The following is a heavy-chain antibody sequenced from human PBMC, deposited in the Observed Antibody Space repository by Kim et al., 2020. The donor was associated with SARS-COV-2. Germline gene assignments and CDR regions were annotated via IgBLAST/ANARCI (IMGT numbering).Heavy chain of an antibody. Sequence: SETLSLTCTVSGGSISSYYWSWIRQPPGKGLEWIGYIYYSGSTNYNPSLKSRVTISVDTSKNQFSLKLSSVTAADTAVYYCARDLFRGYGYSYGVDYYYFGMDVWGQGTTLTVSS. CDR2: IYYSGST. J-gene: IGHJ6*02. V-gene: IGHV4-59*12. D-gene: IGHD5-18*01. CDR1: GGSISSYY. CDR3: ARDLFRGYGYSYGVDYYYFGMDV.